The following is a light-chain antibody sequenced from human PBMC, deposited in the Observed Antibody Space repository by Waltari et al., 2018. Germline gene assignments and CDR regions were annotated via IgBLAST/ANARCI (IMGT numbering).Light chain of an antibody. Sequence: EIVLTQSPRTLSLSPGERATLSCRASQYVNINYLAWYQQKPGQAPRLLMYGTSSRATGIPDRFSGSGSGTDFTLTISRLEPEDFAVYYCQQYSSSPRTFGQGTNLEIK. CDR1: QYVNINY. CDR2: GTS. J-gene: IGKJ2*02. CDR3: QQYSSSPRT. V-gene: IGKV3-20*01.